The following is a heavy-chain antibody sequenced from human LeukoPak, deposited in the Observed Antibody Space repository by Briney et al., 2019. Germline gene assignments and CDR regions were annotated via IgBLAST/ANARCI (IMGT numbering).Heavy chain of an antibody. J-gene: IGHJ6*02. CDR1: GGSTASSSHY. CDR2: MYYTGST. Sequence: NPSETLSLTCSVSGGSTASSSHYWGWIRQSPGKGLEWIAIMYYTGSTYYNPSLKSRVTISVDTPKNQFSLKLTSVTAADTAVYYCARHRIQPPVLMDVWGQGTTVTVSS. CDR3: ARHRIQPPVLMDV. V-gene: IGHV4-39*01. D-gene: IGHD5-18*01.